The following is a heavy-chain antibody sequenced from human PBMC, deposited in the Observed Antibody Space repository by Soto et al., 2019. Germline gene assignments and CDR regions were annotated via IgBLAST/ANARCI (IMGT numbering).Heavy chain of an antibody. D-gene: IGHD4-17*01. Sequence: GGSLRLSCAASGFTFSSYSMNWVRQAPGKGLEWVSSISSSSSYIYYADSVKGRFTISRDNAKNSLYLQMNSLRAEDTAVYYCARDSDYGEEGFDYWGQGTLVIVSS. CDR3: ARDSDYGEEGFDY. J-gene: IGHJ4*02. CDR2: ISSSSSYI. CDR1: GFTFSSYS. V-gene: IGHV3-21*01.